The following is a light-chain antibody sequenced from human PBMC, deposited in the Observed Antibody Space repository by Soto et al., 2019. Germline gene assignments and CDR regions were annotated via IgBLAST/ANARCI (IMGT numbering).Light chain of an antibody. CDR2: DVS. CDR1: QSVSSY. J-gene: IGKJ4*01. CDR3: QQRRT. Sequence: EIVLTQSPATLSLSPGERATLSCRATQSVSSYLAWYQQKPGQAPRLLIYDVSNRATGIPARFSGSGSGTDFTLTISSLEPEDFAVYYCQQRRTFGGGTKVEIK. V-gene: IGKV3-11*01.